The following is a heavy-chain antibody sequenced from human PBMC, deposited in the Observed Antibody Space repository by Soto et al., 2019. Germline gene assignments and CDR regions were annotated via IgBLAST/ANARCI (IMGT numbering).Heavy chain of an antibody. J-gene: IGHJ3*02. CDR2: IYSGGST. CDR1: GFTFSSYS. D-gene: IGHD6-19*01. Sequence: GSLRLSCAASGFTFSSYSMNWVRQAPGKGLEWVSVIYSGGSTYYADSVKGRFTISRDNSKNTLYLQMNSLRAEDTAVYYCARAREYSSGWYDAFDIWGQGTMVTVSS. CDR3: ARAREYSSGWYDAFDI. V-gene: IGHV3-53*01.